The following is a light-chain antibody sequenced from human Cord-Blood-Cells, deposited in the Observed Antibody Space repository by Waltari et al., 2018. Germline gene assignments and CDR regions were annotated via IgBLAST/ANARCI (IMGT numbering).Light chain of an antibody. J-gene: IGLJ1*01. Sequence: QSALTQPRSVSGSPGQSVTISCTGTSSDVGGYNYVSWYQQHPGKAPKLMIYDVSKRPSGVPDRFSSSKSGTTASLTISALQAADEADYYCCSYAGSYTYVFGTGTKVTVL. CDR2: DVS. CDR3: CSYAGSYTYV. V-gene: IGLV2-11*01. CDR1: SSDVGGYNY.